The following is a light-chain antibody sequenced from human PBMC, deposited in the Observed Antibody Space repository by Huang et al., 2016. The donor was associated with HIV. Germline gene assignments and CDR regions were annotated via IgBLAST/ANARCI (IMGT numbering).Light chain of an antibody. CDR1: QSVFSY. J-gene: IGKJ2*01. V-gene: IGKV3-11*01. Sequence: EIVLTQSPGTLSLSPGERATLSCRTSQSVFSYLAWYQQRPGQAPRLLIYDASNRATGIPARFSGSGSGTGFTLTISSLEPEDFAVYYCQQRSAWPRTFGQGTKLEIK. CDR2: DAS. CDR3: QQRSAWPRT.